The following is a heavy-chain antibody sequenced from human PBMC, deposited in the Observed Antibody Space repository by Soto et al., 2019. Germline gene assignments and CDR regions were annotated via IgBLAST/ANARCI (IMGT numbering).Heavy chain of an antibody. D-gene: IGHD3-10*01. CDR3: SRVPRNNRGAPLDY. J-gene: IGHJ4*02. CDR2: ITSKRYGGTT. Sequence: GGSLRLSCTATGFTFGDYSMVWFRQAPGKGLEWVGFITSKRYGGTTEYAASVKGRFTISRDDSKSIAYLQMNSLKIDDTAVYLCSRVPRNNRGAPLDYWGKGTLVTVSS. V-gene: IGHV3-49*03. CDR1: GFTFGDYS.